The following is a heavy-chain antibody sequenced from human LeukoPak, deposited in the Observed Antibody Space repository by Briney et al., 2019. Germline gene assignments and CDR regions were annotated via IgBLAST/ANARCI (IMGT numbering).Heavy chain of an antibody. Sequence: GGSLRLSCAASGFXFSSYAMCWVREAPGKGLEWVSGISGNGGSSYYADSVKGRFTISRDNSKNTVFLQVNSLRAEDTAVYYCAKRYYDSSGYFDAFDIWGQGTMVTVSS. D-gene: IGHD3-22*01. J-gene: IGHJ3*02. CDR1: GFXFSSYA. CDR2: ISGNGGSS. V-gene: IGHV3-23*01. CDR3: AKRYYDSSGYFDAFDI.